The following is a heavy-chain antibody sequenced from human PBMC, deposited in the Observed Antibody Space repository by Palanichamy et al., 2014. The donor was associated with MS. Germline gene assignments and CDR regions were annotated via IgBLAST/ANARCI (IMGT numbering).Heavy chain of an antibody. J-gene: IGHJ4*02. CDR1: GGSISSYY. V-gene: IGHV4-59*08. CDR2: IYYSGST. Sequence: QVQLQESGPGLVKPSETLSLTCTVSGGSISSYYWSWIRQPPGKGLEWIGYIYYSGSTNYNPPSRSRVTISVDTSKNQFSLKLSSVTAADTAVYYCARHDRSGWYAIDYWGQGTLVTVSS. D-gene: IGHD6-19*01. CDR3: ARHDRSGWYAIDY.